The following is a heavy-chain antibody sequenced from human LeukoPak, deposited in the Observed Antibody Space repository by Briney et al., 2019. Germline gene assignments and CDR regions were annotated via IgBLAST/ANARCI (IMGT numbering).Heavy chain of an antibody. CDR3: AEGYNYAYEY. Sequence: GGSPRLSCAASGFTVSSSYMSWVRQAPGKGLEWVSLIYSGGSTYYAASVKGRFTISRDNSKNTLYLQMNSLRPEDTAVYYCAEGYNYAYEYWGQGTLVTVSS. V-gene: IGHV3-53*01. CDR1: GFTVSSSY. J-gene: IGHJ4*02. D-gene: IGHD5-18*01. CDR2: IYSGGST.